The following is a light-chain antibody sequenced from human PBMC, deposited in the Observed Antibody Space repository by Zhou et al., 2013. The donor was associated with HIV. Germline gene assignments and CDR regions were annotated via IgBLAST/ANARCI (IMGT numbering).Light chain of an antibody. CDR3: QQGDSFPLT. CDR2: AAS. J-gene: IGKJ4*01. V-gene: IGKV1-6*01. CDR1: QGIGND. Sequence: AIQMTQSPSSLSASVGDRVIITCRASQGIGNDLGWYQQKPGKAPKLLIYAASILQSGVPSRFSGSGSGTDFTLTISSLQPEDSATYYCQQGDSFPLTFGGGTKLEIK.